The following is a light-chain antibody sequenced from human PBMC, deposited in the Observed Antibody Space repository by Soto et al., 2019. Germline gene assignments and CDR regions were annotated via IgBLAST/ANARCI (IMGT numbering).Light chain of an antibody. Sequence: IVLTQSPATLSLSPGERATLSCRASQSVSSYLAWYQQKPGQAPRLLIYDASNRATGIPARFSGSGSWTDFTLTISGIEPKYFAVDYCQQRSNWPPTFGQGTKVEIK. V-gene: IGKV3-11*01. CDR2: DAS. CDR1: QSVSSY. CDR3: QQRSNWPPT. J-gene: IGKJ1*01.